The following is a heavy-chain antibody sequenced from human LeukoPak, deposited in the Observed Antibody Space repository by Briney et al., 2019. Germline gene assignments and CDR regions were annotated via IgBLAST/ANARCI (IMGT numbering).Heavy chain of an antibody. CDR2: IHYSGST. J-gene: IGHJ3*02. Sequence: PSETLSLTCTLSGGSINSDFWSWIRQSPGKGLEWIGYIHYSGSTNYNPSFKSRVTISEDTSKNQVFLRLRSVTAADTAVYYCARDRPLGTGDAFDIWGQGTMVTVSS. CDR1: GGSINSDF. D-gene: IGHD1-14*01. V-gene: IGHV4-59*01. CDR3: ARDRPLGTGDAFDI.